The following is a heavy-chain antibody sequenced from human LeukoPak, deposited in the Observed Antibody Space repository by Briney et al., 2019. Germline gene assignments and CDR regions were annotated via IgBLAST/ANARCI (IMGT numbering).Heavy chain of an antibody. V-gene: IGHV4-34*01. CDR2: VNHEGDS. CDR3: ARCSNYVSDYYFDV. D-gene: IGHD4-11*01. Sequence: SETLSLTCAVYGVSLRGYYWSWIRQSPEKGLEWIGEVNHEGDSIYSPALKSRLTLSVDMSKNQFSLNLRSVTAADKAVYFCARCSNYVSDYYFDVWGKGTTVIVSS. CDR1: GVSLRGYY. J-gene: IGHJ6*03.